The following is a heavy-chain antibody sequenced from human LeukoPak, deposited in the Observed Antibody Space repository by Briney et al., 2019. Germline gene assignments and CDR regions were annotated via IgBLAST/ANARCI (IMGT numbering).Heavy chain of an antibody. V-gene: IGHV4-30-4*01. CDR3: ARAVGPDDFWSGYSNWFDP. Sequence: SETLSLTCTVSGGSISSGDYYWSWICQPPGKGLEWIGYIYYSGSTYYNPSLKSRVTISVDTSKNQFSLKLSSVTAADTAVYYCARAVGPDDFWSGYSNWFDPWGQGTLVTVSS. CDR1: GGSISSGDYY. J-gene: IGHJ5*02. D-gene: IGHD3-3*01. CDR2: IYYSGST.